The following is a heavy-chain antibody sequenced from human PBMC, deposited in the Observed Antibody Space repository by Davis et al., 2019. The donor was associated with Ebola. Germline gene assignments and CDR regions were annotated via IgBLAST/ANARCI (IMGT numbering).Heavy chain of an antibody. CDR2: IIPILGIA. D-gene: IGHD4-23*01. Sequence: SVKVSCKASGGTFSSYAISWVRQAPGQGLEWMGRIIPILGIANYAQKFQGRVTMTTDTSTSTAYMELRSLRSDDTAVYYCARDSVVTPADYWGQGTLVTVSS. CDR1: GGTFSSYA. J-gene: IGHJ4*02. CDR3: ARDSVVTPADY. V-gene: IGHV1-69*04.